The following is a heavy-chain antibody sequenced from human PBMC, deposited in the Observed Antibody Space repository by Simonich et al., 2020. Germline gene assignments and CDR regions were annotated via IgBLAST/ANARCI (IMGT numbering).Heavy chain of an antibody. D-gene: IGHD1-1*01. CDR1: GYTFTSYG. CDR2: ISAYMSNT. J-gene: IGHJ3*02. V-gene: IGHV1-18*01. Sequence: QVQLVQSGAEVTKPGASVKVSCKASGYTFTSYGISWVRQAPGQGLEWMGWISAYMSNTNYAQKRQGRVTMTTDTSTSTAYMELRSLRSDDTAVYYCARSTTGTTAFDIWGQGTMVTVSS. CDR3: ARSTTGTTAFDI.